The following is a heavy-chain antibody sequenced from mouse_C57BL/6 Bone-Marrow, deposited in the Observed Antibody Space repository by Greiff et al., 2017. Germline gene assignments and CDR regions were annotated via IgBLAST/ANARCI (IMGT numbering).Heavy chain of an antibody. CDR2: IYPTSGRT. J-gene: IGHJ2*01. CDR1: GYTFTSYW. V-gene: IGHV1-55*01. Sequence: VQLQQPGAELVKPGASVKMSCKASGYTFTSYWITWVKQRPGQGLEWIGDIYPTSGRTNYNEKFKSKAILTVDTSSNTAYMQLSSLPSEDSAVFYWARSGPLGRSFDYWGQGTTLTVSS. D-gene: IGHD4-1*01. CDR3: ARSGPLGRSFDY.